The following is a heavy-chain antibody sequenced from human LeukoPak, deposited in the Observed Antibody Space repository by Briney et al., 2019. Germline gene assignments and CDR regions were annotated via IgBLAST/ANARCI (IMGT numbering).Heavy chain of an antibody. CDR1: GFTFSSYA. D-gene: IGHD6-19*01. J-gene: IGHJ5*02. CDR2: ISSTGDTT. Sequence: GGSLRLSCVASGFTFSSYAMTWVRQAPGKGLEWVSTISSTGDTTHHADSVKGRFTISRDNAQNSLYLQMNNLRADDTAVYYCATLSVASSDVDHWGQGTLVTVSS. CDR3: ATLSVASSDVDH. V-gene: IGHV3-48*03.